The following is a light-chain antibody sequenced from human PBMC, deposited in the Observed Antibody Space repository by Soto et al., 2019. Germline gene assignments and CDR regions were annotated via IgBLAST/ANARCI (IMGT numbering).Light chain of an antibody. CDR3: SSYAGGNNLV. Sequence: QSALTQPPSASGSPGQSVTISCTGTRSDIGAYNYVSWYQQHPGKVPRLMIYEVTKRPSGVPDRFSGSQSGNTASLTVSGLQAEDEADYYCSSYAGGNNLVFGGGTKLTVL. V-gene: IGLV2-8*01. CDR1: RSDIGAYNY. J-gene: IGLJ3*02. CDR2: EVT.